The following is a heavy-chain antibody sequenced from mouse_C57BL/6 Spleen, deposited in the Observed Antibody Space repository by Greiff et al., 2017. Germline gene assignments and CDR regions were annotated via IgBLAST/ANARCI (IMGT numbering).Heavy chain of an antibody. Sequence: EVQLVESGGGLVKPGGSLKLSCAASGFTFSDYGMHWVRQAPEKGLEWVAYISSGSSTIYYADTVKGRFTISRDNAKNTLFLQMTSLRSEDTAMYYCARPLYYYGSSYDYAMDYWGQGTSVTVSS. CDR1: GFTFSDYG. CDR2: ISSGSSTI. V-gene: IGHV5-17*01. CDR3: ARPLYYYGSSYDYAMDY. J-gene: IGHJ4*01. D-gene: IGHD1-1*01.